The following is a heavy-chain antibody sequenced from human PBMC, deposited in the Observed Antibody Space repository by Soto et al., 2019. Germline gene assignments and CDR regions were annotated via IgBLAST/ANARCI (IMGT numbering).Heavy chain of an antibody. Sequence: GSLRLACAASGXTFSSYGMHWVRQAPGKGLVWVSRINSDGSSTSYADSVKGRFTISRDNAKNTLYLQMNSMRAEDKAVYYCARVGAAAGNFDYWGQGTLGTVS. CDR3: ARVGAAAGNFDY. J-gene: IGHJ4*02. D-gene: IGHD6-13*01. CDR1: GXTFSSYG. CDR2: INSDGSST. V-gene: IGHV3-74*01.